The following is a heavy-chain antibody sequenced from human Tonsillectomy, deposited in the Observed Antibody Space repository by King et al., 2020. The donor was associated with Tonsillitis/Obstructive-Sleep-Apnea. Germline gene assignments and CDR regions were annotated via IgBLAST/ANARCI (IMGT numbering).Heavy chain of an antibody. Sequence: DVQLVESGGGLIQPGGSLRLSCAASGFTVSSNYMSWVRQAPGKGLEWVSVIYSGGGTYYADSVKGRFTISRDNSKNTLYLQMNSLRAEETAGYYCNYIWGSYRSPFSGDYWGQGTLVTVSS. D-gene: IGHD3-16*02. CDR1: GFTVSSNY. CDR3: NYIWGSYRSPFSGDY. V-gene: IGHV3-53*01. J-gene: IGHJ4*02. CDR2: IYSGGGT.